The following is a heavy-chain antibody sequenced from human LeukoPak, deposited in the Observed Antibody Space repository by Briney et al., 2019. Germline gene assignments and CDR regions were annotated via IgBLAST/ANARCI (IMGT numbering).Heavy chain of an antibody. CDR2: IYSGGST. D-gene: IGHD3-22*01. J-gene: IGHJ4*02. V-gene: IGHV3-66*01. CDR3: AREDYYDSSGYYYFDY. Sequence: GGSLRLSCAASGFTVSSNYMSWVRQAPGKGLEWVSVIYSGGSTYYADSVKGRFTISRDNSENTLYLQMSSLRAEDTAVYYCAREDYYDSSGYYYFDYWGQGTLVTVSS. CDR1: GFTVSSNY.